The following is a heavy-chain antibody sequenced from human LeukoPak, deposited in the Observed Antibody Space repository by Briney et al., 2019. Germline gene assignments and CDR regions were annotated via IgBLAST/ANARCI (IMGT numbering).Heavy chain of an antibody. J-gene: IGHJ5*02. V-gene: IGHV1-3*03. CDR2: INTGHGNT. CDR1: GYTFTNYA. CDR3: ARSRVGSSWYLKGFDP. D-gene: IGHD6-13*01. Sequence: ASVKVSCKASGYTFTNYAMHWVRQAPGQRLEWMGWINTGHGNTKYSQEFQGRVTITRDTSASTAYLDLSSLRSEDMAVYYCARSRVGSSWYLKGFDPWGQGTLVTVSS.